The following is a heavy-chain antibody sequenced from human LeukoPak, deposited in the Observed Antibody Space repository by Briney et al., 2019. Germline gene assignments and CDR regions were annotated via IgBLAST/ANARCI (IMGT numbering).Heavy chain of an antibody. D-gene: IGHD4-17*01. CDR1: GFTFSSYA. V-gene: IGHV3-23*01. J-gene: IGHJ4*02. CDR3: AKDRDYGDYVK. CDR2: IGGSGGST. Sequence: PGGSLRLSCEASGFTFSSYAMSWVRQAPGKGLEWVSAIGGSGGSTYYADSVKGRFTISRDNSKNTLYLQMNSLRAEDTAVYYCAKDRDYGDYVKWGQGTLVTVSS.